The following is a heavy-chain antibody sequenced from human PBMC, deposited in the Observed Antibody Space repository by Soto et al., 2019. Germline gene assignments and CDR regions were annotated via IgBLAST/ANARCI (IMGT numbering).Heavy chain of an antibody. V-gene: IGHV3-33*01. J-gene: IGHJ1*01. D-gene: IGHD3-16*02. Sequence: QVQLVESAGGVVQPGRSLRLSCAASGFTFSSYGMHWVRQAPGKGLEWVAVIWYDGSNKYYADSVKGRFTISRDNSKNTLYLQMNSLRAEDTAVYYCAREGSYDYVWGSYRHTEYFQHWGQGTLVTVSS. CDR3: AREGSYDYVWGSYRHTEYFQH. CDR1: GFTFSSYG. CDR2: IWYDGSNK.